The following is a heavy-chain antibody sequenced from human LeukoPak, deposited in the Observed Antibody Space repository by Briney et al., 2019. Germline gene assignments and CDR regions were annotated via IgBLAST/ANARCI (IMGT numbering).Heavy chain of an antibody. Sequence: GASVKVSCKASGYTFSSYAMHWVRQAPGQRLGWMGWINAGNGNTKYSQKFQGRVTITRDTSASTAYMELSSLRSEDTAVYYCARYSNNPQQNFDYWGQGTLVTVSS. J-gene: IGHJ4*02. CDR3: ARYSNNPQQNFDY. CDR1: GYTFSSYA. V-gene: IGHV1-3*01. D-gene: IGHD6-13*01. CDR2: INAGNGNT.